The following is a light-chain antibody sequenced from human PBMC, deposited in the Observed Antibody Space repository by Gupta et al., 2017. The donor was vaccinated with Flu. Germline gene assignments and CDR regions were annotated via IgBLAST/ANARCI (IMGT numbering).Light chain of an antibody. V-gene: IGLV2-14*01. Sequence: QSALTQPASVSGSPGQSITISCTGTSSDVGGYNSVSWYQHHPGKAPKLMIYDVNNWPSGVSDRFSGSKSGSTASLTISGLRAEDEAEYYCSSYTSSTTLVFGTGTKVNVL. CDR2: DVN. CDR3: SSYTSSTTLV. J-gene: IGLJ1*01. CDR1: SSDVGGYNS.